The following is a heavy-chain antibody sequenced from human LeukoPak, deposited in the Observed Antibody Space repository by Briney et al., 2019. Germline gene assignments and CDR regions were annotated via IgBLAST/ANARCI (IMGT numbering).Heavy chain of an antibody. CDR1: GFTFSSYS. CDR2: ISSSSRYI. CDR3: ARVLEAASFDY. J-gene: IGHJ4*02. V-gene: IGHV3-21*01. Sequence: GGSLRLSCAASGFTFSSYSMNWVRQAPGKGLEWVSSISSSSRYIYFADSLKGRFTISRDNAKNSLYLQMNSLRAEDTAVYYCARVLEAASFDYWGQGILVTVSS. D-gene: IGHD6-25*01.